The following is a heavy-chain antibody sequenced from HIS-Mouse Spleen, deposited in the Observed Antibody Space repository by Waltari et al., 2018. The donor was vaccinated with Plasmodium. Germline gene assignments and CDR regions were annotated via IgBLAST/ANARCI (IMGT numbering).Heavy chain of an antibody. V-gene: IGHV4-59*08. Sequence: QVQLQESRPGLVKPSENLYLTCTVSGGSISSYYWSWIRQPPGKGLEWIGYIYYSGSTNYNPSLKSRVTISVDTSKNQFSLKLSSVTAADTAVYYCARHRYSSSWYSYWGQGTLVTVSS. CDR3: ARHRYSSSWYSY. D-gene: IGHD6-13*01. J-gene: IGHJ4*02. CDR1: GGSISSYY. CDR2: IYYSGST.